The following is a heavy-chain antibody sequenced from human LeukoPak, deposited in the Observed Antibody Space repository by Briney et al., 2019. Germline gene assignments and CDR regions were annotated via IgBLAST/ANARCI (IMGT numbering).Heavy chain of an antibody. CDR3: ARQSDAGGSYPGY. J-gene: IGHJ4*02. CDR1: GYIFTSYW. CDR2: IYPGDFDT. Sequence: GESLKISCRGSGYIFTSYWIAWVRQMPGKGLEWMGIIYPGDFDTTYSPSFQGQVTISVDKSITTAYLQWSSLKASGTAMYFCARQSDAGGSYPGYWGQGTLVTVSS. V-gene: IGHV5-51*01. D-gene: IGHD3-16*01.